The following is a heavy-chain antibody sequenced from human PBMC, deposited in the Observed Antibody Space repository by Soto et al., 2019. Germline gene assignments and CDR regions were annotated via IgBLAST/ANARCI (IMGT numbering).Heavy chain of an antibody. CDR1: GYSFTSYW. D-gene: IGHD3-3*01. J-gene: IGHJ6*02. V-gene: IGHV5-51*01. CDR3: ARFGFGVPDYYYGMDV. Sequence: PGEPLKIPWRGSGYSFTSYWIGWVRQMPGKGLEWMGIIYPGDSDTRYSPSFQGQVTISADKSISTAYLQWSSLKASDTAMYYCARFGFGVPDYYYGMDVWGQGTTVTVSS. CDR2: IYPGDSDT.